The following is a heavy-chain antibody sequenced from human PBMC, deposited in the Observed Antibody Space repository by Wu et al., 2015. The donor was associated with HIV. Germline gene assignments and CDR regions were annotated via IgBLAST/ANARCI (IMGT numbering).Heavy chain of an antibody. CDR1: GYTFSGHY. J-gene: IGHJ3*02. Sequence: QVQLVQSGAEMKKPGASVKVSCKASGYTFSGHYIHWVRQAPGQGLEWMGWVNPSPYSGSTIYAQKFEGRVTMTRDTSISTAYLELTTLRPDDTAVYYCARDLRRSTAFDMWGQGTMVTVSS. CDR3: ARDLRRSTAFDM. CDR2: VNPSPYSGST. V-gene: IGHV1-2*02.